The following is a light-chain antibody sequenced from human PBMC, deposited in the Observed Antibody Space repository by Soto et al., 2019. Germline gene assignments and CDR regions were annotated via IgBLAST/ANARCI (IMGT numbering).Light chain of an antibody. J-gene: IGKJ2*01. CDR2: DVS. CDR3: QQRSNWPRT. V-gene: IGKV3-11*01. CDR1: QSVSSY. Sequence: EIVLTQSPATLSLSPGERATLSCRASQSVSSYLAWYQQKPGQAPRLLIYDVSNRDTGIPARFSGSGSGTDFTLTISSREPEDFAVYYCQQRSNWPRTFGQGTKLEIK.